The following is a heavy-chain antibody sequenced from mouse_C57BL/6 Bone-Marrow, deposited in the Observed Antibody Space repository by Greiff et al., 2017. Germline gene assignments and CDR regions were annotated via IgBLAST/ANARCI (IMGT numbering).Heavy chain of an antibody. V-gene: IGHV5-17*01. CDR1: GFTFSDYG. J-gene: IGHJ1*03. CDR2: ISSGSSTI. CDR3: ARGKNWYFDV. Sequence: DAKLVESGGGLVKPGGSLKLSCAASGFTFSDYGMHWVRQASEKGLEWVAYISSGSSTIYYADTVKGRFTISRDNAKNTLFLQMTSLRSEDTAMYYCARGKNWYFDVWGTGTTVTVSS.